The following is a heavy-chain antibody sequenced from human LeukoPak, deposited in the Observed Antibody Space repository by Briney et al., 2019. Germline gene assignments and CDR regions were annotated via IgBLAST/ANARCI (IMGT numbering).Heavy chain of an antibody. D-gene: IGHD5-18*01. CDR1: GFTFSSYG. CDR2: ISYDGSNK. J-gene: IGHJ4*02. CDR3: AKVMDTAMVTPLDY. V-gene: IGHV3-30*18. Sequence: PGGSLRLSCAASGFTFSSYGMHWVRQAPGKGLEWVAVISYDGSNKYYADSVKGRFIISRDNSKNTLYLQMNSLRAEDTAVYYCAKVMDTAMVTPLDYWGPGTLVTVSS.